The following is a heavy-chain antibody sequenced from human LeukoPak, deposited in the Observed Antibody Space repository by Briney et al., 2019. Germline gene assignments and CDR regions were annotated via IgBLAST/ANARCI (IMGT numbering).Heavy chain of an antibody. J-gene: IGHJ2*01. D-gene: IGHD2-2*01. CDR3: ARACPPGLYAKCHGYFDL. CDR1: GGSISSSSYY. CDR2: IYYSGST. Sequence: SETLSLTCTVSGGSISSSSYYWGWIRQPPGKGLEWIGSIYYSGSTYYNPSLKSRVTISVDTSKNQFSLKLSPVTAADTAVYYCARACPPGLYAKCHGYFDLWGRGTLVTVSS. V-gene: IGHV4-39*07.